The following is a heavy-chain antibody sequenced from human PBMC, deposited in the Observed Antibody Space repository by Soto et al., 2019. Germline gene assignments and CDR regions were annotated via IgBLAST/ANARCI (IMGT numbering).Heavy chain of an antibody. V-gene: IGHV1-8*01. CDR2: VSPENRNA. J-gene: IGHJ4*02. CDR1: GYTFTEYD. Sequence: QVQVVQSRAEVKKPGASVKVSCKTSGYTFTEYDLNWVRQAPGQGLEYMGWVSPENRNAGYAPQFRGRVSMTTDTSISTAYLELTNLTYEDTAVYYCEVTTGFWGQGTIVTVSS. CDR3: EVTTGF. D-gene: IGHD1-1*01.